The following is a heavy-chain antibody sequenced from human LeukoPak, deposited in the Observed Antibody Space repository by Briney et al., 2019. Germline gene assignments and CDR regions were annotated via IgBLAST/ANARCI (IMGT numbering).Heavy chain of an antibody. CDR3: ARGPFEFIVVVPGSSMDV. J-gene: IGHJ6*02. V-gene: IGHV1-8*01. CDR1: GYTFTSHD. CDR2: MNPNSGNT. D-gene: IGHD2-2*01. Sequence: ASVKVSCKASGYTFTSHDINWVRQATGQGLEWMGWMNPNSGNTGYAQKFQGRVTMTRNTSISTAYMELSSLRSEDTAVYYCARGPFEFIVVVPGSSMDVWGQGTTVTVSS.